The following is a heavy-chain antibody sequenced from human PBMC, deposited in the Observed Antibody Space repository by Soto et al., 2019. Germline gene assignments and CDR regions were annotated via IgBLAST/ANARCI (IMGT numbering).Heavy chain of an antibody. D-gene: IGHD5-12*01. V-gene: IGHV1-18*04. Sequence: DSVKVSFKASGYAFTSYGISLVRQAPGQGLEWMGWISAYNGNTNYAQKLQGRVTMTTDTSTSTAYMELRSLRSDDTAVYYCARVGVATIWFDPWGQGTLVTVSS. J-gene: IGHJ5*02. CDR3: ARVGVATIWFDP. CDR2: ISAYNGNT. CDR1: GYAFTSYG.